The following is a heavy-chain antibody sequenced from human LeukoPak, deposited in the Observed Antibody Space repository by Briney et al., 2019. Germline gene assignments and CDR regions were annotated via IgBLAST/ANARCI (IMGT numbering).Heavy chain of an antibody. D-gene: IGHD2-15*01. Sequence: GGSLRLSCAASGFTVSSNYMSWVRQAPGKGLEWVSYISSGYPTIYYADSVKGRFTISRDNAKNSLYLQMNSLRAGDTAVYYCARGGGGYCSGGRCNFYRYYMDVWGKGTTVTVSS. V-gene: IGHV3-48*01. CDR2: ISSGYPTI. J-gene: IGHJ6*03. CDR3: ARGGGGYCSGGRCNFYRYYMDV. CDR1: GFTVSSNY.